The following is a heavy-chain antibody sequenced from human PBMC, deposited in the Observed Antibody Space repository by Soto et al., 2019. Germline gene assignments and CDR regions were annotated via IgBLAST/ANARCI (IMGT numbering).Heavy chain of an antibody. Sequence: ASVKVSCKASGYTFTSYSIAWVRQAPGQGLEWMGWISAYTGNTNSAQKLQGRVTMTTDTSASTAYMEVKSLRSDDTAVYYCARVLGDSYVSYYFDYWGQRTLVTVSS. CDR2: ISAYTGNT. D-gene: IGHD3-16*01. CDR3: ARVLGDSYVSYYFDY. J-gene: IGHJ4*02. V-gene: IGHV1-18*01. CDR1: GYTFTSYS.